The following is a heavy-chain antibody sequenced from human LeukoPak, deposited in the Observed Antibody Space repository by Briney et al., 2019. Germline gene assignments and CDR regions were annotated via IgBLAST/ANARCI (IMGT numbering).Heavy chain of an antibody. CDR2: INWNGGGT. D-gene: IGHD1-26*01. V-gene: IGHV3-9*01. J-gene: IGHJ6*02. CDR3: AKHMRATNTYSFFGLDV. Sequence: GGSLRLSCAATGFTFKDYGMHWVRQPPGKGLEWVSSINWNGGGTYYADSVKGRFTISRDNAKNSLYLQLSSLRPEDTALYYCAKHMRATNTYSFFGLDVWGQGTTVTVSS. CDR1: GFTFKDYG.